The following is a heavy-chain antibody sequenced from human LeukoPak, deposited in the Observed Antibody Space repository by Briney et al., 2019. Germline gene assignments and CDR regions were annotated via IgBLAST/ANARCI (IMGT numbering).Heavy chain of an antibody. CDR2: IYYSGST. V-gene: IGHV4-59*01. J-gene: IGHJ4*02. CDR1: GGSISSYY. CDR3: AKDTGWIQLSYFDY. D-gene: IGHD5-18*01. Sequence: SETLSLTCTVSGGSISSYYWSWIRQPPGKGLEWIGYIYYSGSTNYNPSLKSRVTISVDTSKNQFSLKLSSVTAADTAVYYCAKDTGWIQLSYFDYWGQGTLVTVSS.